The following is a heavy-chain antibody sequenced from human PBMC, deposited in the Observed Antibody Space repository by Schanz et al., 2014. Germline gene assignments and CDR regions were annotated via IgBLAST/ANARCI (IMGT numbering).Heavy chain of an antibody. Sequence: QVQLVQSGAEVKKPGSSVKVSCKASGGTFSSSTLTWVRQAPGQGLEWMGRIIPILDKTNYAQKFQGRVTMTADKSTSTVYMEVSGLRSEDTAVYYCAKVDRTRYYAMDVWGQGTTXIVSS. CDR1: GGTFSSST. D-gene: IGHD3-9*01. CDR3: AKVDRTRYYAMDV. J-gene: IGHJ6*02. V-gene: IGHV1-69*08. CDR2: IIPILDKT.